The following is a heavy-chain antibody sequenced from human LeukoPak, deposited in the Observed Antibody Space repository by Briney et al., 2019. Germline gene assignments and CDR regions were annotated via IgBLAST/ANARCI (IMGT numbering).Heavy chain of an antibody. D-gene: IGHD2-2*01. V-gene: IGHV3-21*01. J-gene: IGHJ5*02. CDR1: GFTFSSYS. CDR2: ISSTGNYI. Sequence: GGSLRLSCAASGFTFSSYSMNWVRQAPGKGLEWVSYISSTGNYIYYADSVKGRYTISRDNAKKSLYLQMNSLRAEDTAVYYCGRDPSVVPTAVNWFDPWGQGTLVTVSS. CDR3: GRDPSVVPTAVNWFDP.